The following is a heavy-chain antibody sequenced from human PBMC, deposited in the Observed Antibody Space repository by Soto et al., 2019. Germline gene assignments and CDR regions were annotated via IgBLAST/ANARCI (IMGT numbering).Heavy chain of an antibody. Sequence: VQLRQSGPGLVKPSGTLSLTCAVSDGSISSSNWWTWVRQAPGKGLEWIGEIYHSGNTYYNPSLKGRVTITVDKSKNQFSLKLNSVTAADTAVYYCATLPPRVVASLLPIPTWGQGTLVTVSS. CDR1: DGSISSSNW. CDR2: IYHSGNT. J-gene: IGHJ5*02. CDR3: ATLPPRVVASLLPIPT. D-gene: IGHD1-26*01. V-gene: IGHV4-4*02.